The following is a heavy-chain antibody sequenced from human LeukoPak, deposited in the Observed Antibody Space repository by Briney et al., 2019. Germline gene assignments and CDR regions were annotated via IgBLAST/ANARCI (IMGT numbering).Heavy chain of an antibody. Sequence: GASVKVSFKTSGYTFTGYYIHWVRQPPGQGLELMGWSNPNSGGTKYAQKFQGRVTMTRDTSISTAYMELSRLRSDDTAVYYCARDRGGYLDAFDIWGQGTMVTVSS. V-gene: IGHV1-2*02. CDR2: SNPNSGGT. CDR1: GYTFTGYY. CDR3: ARDRGGYLDAFDI. D-gene: IGHD3-22*01. J-gene: IGHJ3*02.